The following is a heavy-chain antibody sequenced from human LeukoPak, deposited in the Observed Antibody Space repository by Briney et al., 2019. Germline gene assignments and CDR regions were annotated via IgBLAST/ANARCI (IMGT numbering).Heavy chain of an antibody. V-gene: IGHV4-59*01. D-gene: IGHD6-13*01. CDR2: IYYSGST. CDR3: ARGHSSSCYRWFDP. Sequence: SETLSLTCTVSGGSISSYYWSWIRQPPGKGLEWIGYIYYSGSTNYNPSLKSRVTISVDTSKNQFSLKLSSVTAADTAVYYCARGHSSSCYRWFDPWGQGTLVTVSS. CDR1: GGSISSYY. J-gene: IGHJ5*02.